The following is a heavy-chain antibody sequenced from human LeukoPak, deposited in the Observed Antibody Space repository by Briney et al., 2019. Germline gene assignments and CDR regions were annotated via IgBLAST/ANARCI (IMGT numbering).Heavy chain of an antibody. CDR2: IRYDGNNK. CDR3: VKDNPLDY. CDR1: GFTFSNYG. J-gene: IGHJ4*02. V-gene: IGHV3-30*02. D-gene: IGHD1-14*01. Sequence: GGSLRLSCGASGFTFSNYGMLWVRQSPGEGLELVAFIRYDGNNKLYADSMKGRFTISRDNSKNTLYLHINSLRAEDTAVYYCVKDNPLDYWGQGTLVIVSS.